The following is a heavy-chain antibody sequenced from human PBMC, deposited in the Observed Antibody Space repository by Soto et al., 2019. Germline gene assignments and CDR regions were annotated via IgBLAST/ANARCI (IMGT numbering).Heavy chain of an antibody. Sequence: SETLSLTCTVSNFSVLTSIYYWAWIRQPPGKGLEWVGTVYYTGTTYYNPSLQSRVTVSIDTSKNQFSLNLNSVTAADTAVYYCARNWNLALVPAAYFDSWGQGTLVTVSS. V-gene: IGHV4-39*01. D-gene: IGHD2-2*01. CDR3: ARNWNLALVPAAYFDS. J-gene: IGHJ4*02. CDR1: NFSVLTSIYY. CDR2: VYYTGTT.